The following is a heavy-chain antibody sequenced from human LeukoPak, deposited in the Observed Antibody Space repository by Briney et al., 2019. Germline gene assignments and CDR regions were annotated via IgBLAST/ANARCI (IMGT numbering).Heavy chain of an antibody. V-gene: IGHV4-34*01. Sequence: PSETLSLTCAVYGGSFSGYYWSWIRQPPGKGLEWIGEINHSGSTNYNPSLKSRVTISVDTSKKQFSLKLSSVTAADTAVYYCARGVGIWSGYYISHALDYWGQGTLVTVSS. D-gene: IGHD3-3*01. CDR3: ARGVGIWSGYYISHALDY. J-gene: IGHJ4*02. CDR1: GGSFSGYY. CDR2: INHSGST.